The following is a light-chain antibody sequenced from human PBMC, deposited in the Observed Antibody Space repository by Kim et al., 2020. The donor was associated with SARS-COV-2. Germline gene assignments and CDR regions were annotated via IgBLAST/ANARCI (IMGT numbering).Light chain of an antibody. J-gene: IGLJ3*02. CDR1: RSNIGGNA. V-gene: IGLV1-44*01. CDR2: SDN. Sequence: QSVLTQPPSASGTPGQRVSISCSGSRSNIGGNAVSWYQQLPGAAPKLLVYSDNQRPSGVPDRFSGSKSGTSASLAISGLHSEDEADYYCAVWDDSLNNPVFGGGTQLTVL. CDR3: AVWDDSLNNPV.